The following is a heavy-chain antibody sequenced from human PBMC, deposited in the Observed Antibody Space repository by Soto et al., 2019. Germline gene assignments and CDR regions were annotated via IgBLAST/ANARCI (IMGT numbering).Heavy chain of an antibody. J-gene: IGHJ4*02. CDR1: GFTFGSYA. D-gene: IGHD2-21*01. CDR2: ISYDGSSK. Sequence: QVQLVESGGGVVQPGRSLRLSCAASGFTFGSYAMHWVRQAPGKGLEWVAVISYDGSSKYYADSVKGPFTISRDNSKNTLYLQMTRLSAEDTAVYYGARDYSYWGQGTLVTVSS. CDR3: ARDYSY. V-gene: IGHV3-30-3*01.